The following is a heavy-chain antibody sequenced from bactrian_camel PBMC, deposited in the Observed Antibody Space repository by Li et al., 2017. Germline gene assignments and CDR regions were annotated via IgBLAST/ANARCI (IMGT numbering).Heavy chain of an antibody. CDR3: AADVGSMSGNCQPNY. CDR1: GNTYSLNC. J-gene: IGHJ4*01. V-gene: IGHV3S54*01. CDR2: IYTFGRTT. D-gene: IGHD6*01. Sequence: ESGGGSVQPGGFLRLSCAASGNTYSLNCLGWFRQAPGMEREQVAVFIYTFGRTTRYADSVKGRFAIAEDNAKNTMYLQMNNLQPEDTAMYYCAADVGSMSGNCQPNYWGQGTQVTVS.